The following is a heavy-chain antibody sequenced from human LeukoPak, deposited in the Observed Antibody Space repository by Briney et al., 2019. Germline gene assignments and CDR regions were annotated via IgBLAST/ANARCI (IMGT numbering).Heavy chain of an antibody. CDR3: AREVRPRSEAPSNYYMDV. V-gene: IGHV1-18*01. J-gene: IGHJ6*03. CDR1: GYTFTSYG. Sequence: ASVKVSCKASGYTFTSYGISWVRQAPGQGLEWMGWISAYNGNTNYAQKLQGRVTMTTDTSTSTAYMELRSLRSDDTAVYYCAREVRPRSEAPSNYYMDVWGKGTTVTVSS. D-gene: IGHD3-10*01. CDR2: ISAYNGNT.